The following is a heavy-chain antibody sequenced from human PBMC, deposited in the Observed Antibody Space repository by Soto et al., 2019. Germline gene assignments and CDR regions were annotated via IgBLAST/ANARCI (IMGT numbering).Heavy chain of an antibody. CDR2: IKSKTDGGTT. J-gene: IGHJ6*02. Sequence: EVQLVESGEGLVKPGGSLRLSCAASGFTFSNAWMNWVRQAPGKGLEWVGRIKSKTDGGTTDYAAPVKGRFTISRDDSKNTLYLQMNSLKTEDTAVYYCTTAGYGDRRINYYYYGMDVWGQGTTVTVSS. CDR1: GFTFSNAW. CDR3: TTAGYGDRRINYYYYGMDV. V-gene: IGHV3-15*07. D-gene: IGHD4-17*01.